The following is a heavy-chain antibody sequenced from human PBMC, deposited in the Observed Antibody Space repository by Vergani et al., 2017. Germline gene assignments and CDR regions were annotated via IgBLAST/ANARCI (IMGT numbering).Heavy chain of an antibody. CDR1: GGTFSSYA. Sequence: QVQLVQSGAEVKKPGSSVKVSCKASGGTFSSYAISGVRQAPGQGLEWMGGIIPIFGTANYAQKFQGRVTITADDSTSTAYMGLSSLRSEDTAVYYCARVGDYGGNSVGIDYWGQGTLVTVSS. V-gene: IGHV1-69*01. D-gene: IGHD4-23*01. CDR2: IIPIFGTA. CDR3: ARVGDYGGNSVGIDY. J-gene: IGHJ4*02.